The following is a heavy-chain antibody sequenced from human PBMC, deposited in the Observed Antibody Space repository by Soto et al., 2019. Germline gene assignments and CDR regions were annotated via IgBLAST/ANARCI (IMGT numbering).Heavy chain of an antibody. J-gene: IGHJ4*02. CDR2: IYYSGGT. D-gene: IGHD6-13*01. CDR1: GGSISSGGYY. V-gene: IGHV4-31*03. CDR3: ARDMGAAAGREYYFDY. Sequence: ASETLSLTCTVSGGSISSGGYYWSWIRQHPGKGLEWIGYIYYSGGTYCNPSLKSRVTISVDTSKNQFSLKLSSVTAADTAVYYCARDMGAAAGREYYFDYWGQGTLVTVSS.